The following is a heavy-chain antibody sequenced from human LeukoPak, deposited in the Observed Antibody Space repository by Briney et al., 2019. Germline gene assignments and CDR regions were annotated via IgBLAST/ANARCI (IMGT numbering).Heavy chain of an antibody. D-gene: IGHD2-21*02. CDR1: GYTFIDYY. CDR3: ARDPSPSWIVVVTDYGMDV. J-gene: IGHJ6*02. Sequence: ASVKVSCKASGYTFIDYYIHWVRQAPGQGLDWMGWINPNSGGTNYAQKFQGRVTMTRDTSISTAYMELSRLRSDDAAVYYCARDPSPSWIVVVTDYGMDVWGQGTTVTVSS. V-gene: IGHV1-2*02. CDR2: INPNSGGT.